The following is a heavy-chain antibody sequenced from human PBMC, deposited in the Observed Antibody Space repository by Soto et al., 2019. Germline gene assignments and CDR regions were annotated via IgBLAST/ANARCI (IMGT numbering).Heavy chain of an antibody. CDR3: ARVSARGQAAFDI. CDR2: ISYDGSNK. J-gene: IGHJ3*02. V-gene: IGHV3-30*14. D-gene: IGHD5-12*01. CDR1: GFTFSSYA. Sequence: PGGSLRLSCAASGFTFSSYAMHWVRQAPGKGLEWVAVISYDGSNKYYANSVKGRFTISRDNSKNTLYLQMGSLRAEDMAVYYCARVSARGQAAFDIWGLGTMVTVSS.